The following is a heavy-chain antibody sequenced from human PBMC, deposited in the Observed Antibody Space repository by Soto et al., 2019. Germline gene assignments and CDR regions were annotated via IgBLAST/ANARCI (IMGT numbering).Heavy chain of an antibody. CDR2: IIPILGIA. CDR1: GGTFSSYT. V-gene: IGHV1-69*02. J-gene: IGHJ4*02. CDR3: ARTGYGGKGTFDY. D-gene: IGHD4-17*01. Sequence: QVQLVHSGAEVKKPGSSVKVSCKASGGTFSSYTISWVRQAPGQGLEWMGRIIPILGIANYAQKFQGRVTITADKSTSTAYMELSSLRSEDTAVYYCARTGYGGKGTFDYWGQGTLVTVSS.